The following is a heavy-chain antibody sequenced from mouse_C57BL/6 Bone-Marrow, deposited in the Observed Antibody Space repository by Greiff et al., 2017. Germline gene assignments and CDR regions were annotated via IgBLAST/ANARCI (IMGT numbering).Heavy chain of an antibody. CDR1: GYTFTSYG. J-gene: IGHJ3*01. CDR3: ARGRWLLLFAY. D-gene: IGHD2-3*01. Sequence: VKLMESGAELARPGASVKLSCKASGYTFTSYGISWVKQRTGQGLEWIGEIYPRSGNTYYNEKFKGKATLTADKSSSTAYMELRSLTSEDSAVYFCARGRWLLLFAYWGQGTLVTVSA. CDR2: IYPRSGNT. V-gene: IGHV1-81*01.